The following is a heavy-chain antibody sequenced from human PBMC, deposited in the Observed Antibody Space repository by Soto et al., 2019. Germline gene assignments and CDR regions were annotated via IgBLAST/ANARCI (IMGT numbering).Heavy chain of an antibody. CDR1: GFTFNNYA. J-gene: IGHJ4*02. Sequence: EVQLLESGGGLVQPGGSLRLSCAASGFTFNNYAMSWVRQAPGKGLEWVSSISRTDGSTFYADSVRGRFTISRDNSKNTLFLQVSSLRAEHTALYFCAKAPERELPYYFDYWGQGTLVTVSS. V-gene: IGHV3-23*01. D-gene: IGHD1-26*01. CDR3: AKAPERELPYYFDY. CDR2: ISRTDGST.